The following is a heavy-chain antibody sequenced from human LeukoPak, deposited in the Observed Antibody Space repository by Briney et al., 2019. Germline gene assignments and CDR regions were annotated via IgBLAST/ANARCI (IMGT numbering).Heavy chain of an antibody. J-gene: IGHJ6*02. CDR3: ARAPHDDIAVAGPGWIYGMDV. CDR1: GYSFTSYW. CDR2: IYPGDSDT. Sequence: GESLKISCKGSGYSFTSYWIGWVRQMPGKGLEWMGIIYPGDSDTRYSPSFQGQVTISVDKSISTAYLQWSSLKASDTAMYYCARAPHDDIAVAGPGWIYGMDVWGQGTTVTVSS. D-gene: IGHD6-19*01. V-gene: IGHV5-51*01.